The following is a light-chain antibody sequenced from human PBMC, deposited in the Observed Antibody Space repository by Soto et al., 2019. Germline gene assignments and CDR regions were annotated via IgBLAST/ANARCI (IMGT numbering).Light chain of an antibody. V-gene: IGKV3-20*01. CDR2: GES. CDR1: QTVSSGF. CDR3: HKYYSSPTT. Sequence: EIVLTQSPGTLSLSPGDSATVSCRVSQTVSSGFLAWYKQKVGQAPRLLIYGESTRATGIPDRLSGSGSGTYLNLTIDRLEPEDFAVYYCHKYYSSPTTFGGGTKVDIK. J-gene: IGKJ4*01.